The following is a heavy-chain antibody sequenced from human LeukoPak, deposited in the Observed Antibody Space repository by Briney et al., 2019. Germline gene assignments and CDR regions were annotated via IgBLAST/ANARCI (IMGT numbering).Heavy chain of an antibody. J-gene: IGHJ3*02. CDR1: GFTFSSYG. V-gene: IGHV3-30*02. CDR3: AKFYFYYYDSSPADI. D-gene: IGHD3-22*01. CDR2: IWYDGSNK. Sequence: GGSLRLSCAASGFTFSSYGMHWVRQAPGKGLEWVAVIWYDGSNKYYADSVKGRFTISRDNSKNTLYLQMNSLRAEDTAVYYCAKFYFYYYDSSPADIWGQGTMVTVSS.